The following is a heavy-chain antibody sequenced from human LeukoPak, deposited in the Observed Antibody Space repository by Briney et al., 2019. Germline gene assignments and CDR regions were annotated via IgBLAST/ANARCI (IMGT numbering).Heavy chain of an antibody. CDR3: ARLAVAGTVVDY. CDR2: IYYSGSN. CDR1: GGSISSSSYY. V-gene: IGHV4-39*01. Sequence: PSETLSLTCTVSGGSISSSSYYWGWIRQPPAKGLEWIGWIYYSGSNYYNPSLKRRSTISVDTSKNQFSLKLSSVTAADTAVYYCARLAVAGTVVDYWGQGTLVTVSS. J-gene: IGHJ4*02. D-gene: IGHD6-19*01.